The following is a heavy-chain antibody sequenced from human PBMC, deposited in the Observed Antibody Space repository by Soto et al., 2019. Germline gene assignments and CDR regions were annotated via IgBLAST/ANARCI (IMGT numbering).Heavy chain of an antibody. CDR2: IVPTLGST. V-gene: IGHV1-69*08. Sequence: QVHLVQSGAEVKKPGSSVRVSCTASGHPHTISWVRQAPGQGLEWLGGIVPTLGSTNYARNFQGRVTISADKSTGVVHMEVIGLRSEESATYCCGSAQFRGFVIRYWGPGTLVLVSS. CDR3: GSAQFRGFVIRY. CDR1: GHPHT. D-gene: IGHD2-21*01. J-gene: IGHJ1*01.